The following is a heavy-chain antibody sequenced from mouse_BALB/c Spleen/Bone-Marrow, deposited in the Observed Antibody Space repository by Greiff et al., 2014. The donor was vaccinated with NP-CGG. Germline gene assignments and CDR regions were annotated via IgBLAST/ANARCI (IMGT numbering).Heavy chain of an antibody. CDR2: IWAGGST. CDR3: AREGLLLYRGFAY. J-gene: IGHJ3*01. V-gene: IGHV2-9*02. Sequence: VKLVESGPGLVAPSQSLSITCTVSGFSLTSYGVHWVRQPPGKGLEWLGVIWAGGSTNYNSALMSGLSISKDNSKSQVFLKMNSLQTDDTAMYYCAREGLLLYRGFAYWGQGTLVTVSA. D-gene: IGHD2-10*01. CDR1: GFSLTSYG.